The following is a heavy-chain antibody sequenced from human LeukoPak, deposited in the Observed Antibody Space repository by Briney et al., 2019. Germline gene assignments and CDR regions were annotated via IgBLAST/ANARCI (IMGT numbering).Heavy chain of an antibody. V-gene: IGHV1-69*01. CDR1: GGTFSSYA. CDR3: ARDTYYYDSSGYSGSWFDP. CDR2: IIPIFGTA. D-gene: IGHD3-22*01. Sequence: ASVKVSCKASGGTFSSYAISWVRQAPGQGLEWMGGIIPIFGTANYAQKFQGRVTITADESTSTAYMELRSLRSDDTAVYYCARDTYYYDSSGYSGSWFDPWGQGTLVTVSS. J-gene: IGHJ5*02.